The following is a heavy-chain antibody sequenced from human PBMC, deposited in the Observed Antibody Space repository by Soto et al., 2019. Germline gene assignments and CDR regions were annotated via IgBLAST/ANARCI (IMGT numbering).Heavy chain of an antibody. CDR2: ISAYNGNT. CDR3: ARSPYDYIWGSYRFDY. D-gene: IGHD3-16*02. CDR1: GYTFTSYG. J-gene: IGHJ4*02. Sequence: QVQLVQSGAEVKKPGASVKVSCKASGYTFTSYGIGWVRQAPGQGLEWMVWISAYNGNTNYAQKLQGRVTMTTDTSTSTAYREMRSLRADDTAVYYCARSPYDYIWGSYRFDYWGQGTLVTVSS. V-gene: IGHV1-18*01.